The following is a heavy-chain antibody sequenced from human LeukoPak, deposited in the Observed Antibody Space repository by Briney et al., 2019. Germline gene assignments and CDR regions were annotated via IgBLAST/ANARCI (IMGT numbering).Heavy chain of an antibody. Sequence: GGPLSLSCTASGFTFGDYAMTSVRQAPGKGLEWVGVIRSKAYDATTEYASSGKGRFTISRDDSKRIAYLQMNSLKTEDTAVYYCTRGGFGELPADHWGQGTRVTCSS. D-gene: IGHD3-10*01. J-gene: IGHJ4*02. V-gene: IGHV3-49*04. CDR1: GFTFGDYA. CDR2: IRSKAYDATT. CDR3: TRGGFGELPADH.